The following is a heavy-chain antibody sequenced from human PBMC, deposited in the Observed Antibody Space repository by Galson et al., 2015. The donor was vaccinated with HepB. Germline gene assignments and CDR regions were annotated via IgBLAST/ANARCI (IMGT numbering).Heavy chain of an antibody. CDR1: GITFRTYW. CDR3: ATGLRENYFDP. Sequence: SLRLSCAASGITFRTYWMSWVRQAPGKGLEWVANINQDGSEKNYVDSVKGRFTLSRDNAKKSLYLQMNSLRVEDTALYYCATGLRENYFDPWGQGTLVTVSS. D-gene: IGHD1-7*01. J-gene: IGHJ5*02. CDR2: INQDGSEK. V-gene: IGHV3-7*03.